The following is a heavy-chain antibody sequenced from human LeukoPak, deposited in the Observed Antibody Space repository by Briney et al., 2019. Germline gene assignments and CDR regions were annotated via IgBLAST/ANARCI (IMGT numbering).Heavy chain of an antibody. D-gene: IGHD5-24*01. CDR3: ARGWPGGYIDY. J-gene: IGHJ4*02. V-gene: IGHV4-59*12. Sequence: SETLSLTCTVSGGSISNYYWSWIRQPPGKGLEWIGYFYYSGSTNYNPSLKSRVTISLDTSKKQVSLKLSSVTAADTAVYYCARGWPGGYIDYWGQGTLVTVSS. CDR1: GGSISNYY. CDR2: FYYSGST.